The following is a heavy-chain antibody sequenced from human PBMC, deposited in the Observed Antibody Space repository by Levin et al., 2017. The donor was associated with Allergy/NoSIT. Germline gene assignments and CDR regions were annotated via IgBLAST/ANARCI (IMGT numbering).Heavy chain of an antibody. CDR3: ATLRYYFDFTANSEGIVLEY. D-gene: IGHD3-22*01. J-gene: IGHJ4*02. Sequence: EASVKVSCKTSGYPFTSNGISWVRQAPGQGLEWMGWTTVYNGDTKYAQKFQGRVTMATDTSTSTAYMELTGLRSDDTAVYYCATLRYYFDFTANSEGIVLEYWGQGTLVTVSS. CDR1: GYPFTSNG. CDR2: TTVYNGDT. V-gene: IGHV1-18*01.